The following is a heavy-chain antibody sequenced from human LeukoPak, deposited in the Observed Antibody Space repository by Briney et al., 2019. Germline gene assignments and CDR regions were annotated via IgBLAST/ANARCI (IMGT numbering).Heavy chain of an antibody. CDR1: GGSISSYY. CDR2: IYTSGST. D-gene: IGHD6-19*01. J-gene: IGHJ4*02. CDR3: ARGGGWSPYYFDS. V-gene: IGHV4-4*07. Sequence: TETLSLTCTVSGGSISSYYWSWIRQPAGKGLEWIGRIYTSGSTNYNPSLTSRVTISVDSSNNQFSLKLSSVTAADTAVYYCARGGGWSPYYFDSWGQGTLVTVSS.